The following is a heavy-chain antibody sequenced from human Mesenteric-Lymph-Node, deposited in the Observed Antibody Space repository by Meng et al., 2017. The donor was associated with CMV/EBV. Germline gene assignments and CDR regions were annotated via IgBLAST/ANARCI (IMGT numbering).Heavy chain of an antibody. D-gene: IGHD6-13*01. CDR3: AKDRLLYSSSWYFDY. Sequence: QVQLVESGGGVVQPGGSLRLSCAASGFTFSSYGMHWVRQAPGKGLEWVAFIRYDGRNKYYADSVKGRFTISRDNSKNTLYLQMNSLRAEDTAVYYCAKDRLLYSSSWYFDYWGQGTLVTVSS. J-gene: IGHJ4*02. V-gene: IGHV3-30*02. CDR1: GFTFSSYG. CDR2: IRYDGRNK.